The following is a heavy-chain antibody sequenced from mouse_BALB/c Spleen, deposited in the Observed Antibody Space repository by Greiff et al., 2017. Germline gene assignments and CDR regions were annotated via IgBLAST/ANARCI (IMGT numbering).Heavy chain of an antibody. Sequence: QVQLQQPGAELVKPGASVKLSCKASGYTFTSYWMHWVKQRPGQGLEWIGEINPSNGRTNYNEKFKSKATLTVDKSSSTAYMQLSSLTSEDSAVYYCARSRMIEDYWGQGTSVTVSS. CDR2: INPSNGRT. J-gene: IGHJ4*01. V-gene: IGHV1S81*02. CDR3: ARSRMIEDY. CDR1: GYTFTSYW. D-gene: IGHD2-4*01.